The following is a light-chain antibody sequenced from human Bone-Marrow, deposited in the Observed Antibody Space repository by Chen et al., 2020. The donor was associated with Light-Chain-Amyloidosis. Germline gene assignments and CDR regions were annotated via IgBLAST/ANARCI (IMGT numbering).Light chain of an antibody. CDR1: NIGSTS. CDR3: QVWDRSSDRPV. Sequence: SYVLTQPSSVSVAPGQTATMACGGNNIGSTSVHWYQQTPGQAPRLVVYDDSDRPSGIPERLSGSNSGHTATLTISMVEAGDEADSYCQVWDRSSDRPVFGGGTKLTVL. J-gene: IGLJ3*02. V-gene: IGLV3-21*02. CDR2: DDS.